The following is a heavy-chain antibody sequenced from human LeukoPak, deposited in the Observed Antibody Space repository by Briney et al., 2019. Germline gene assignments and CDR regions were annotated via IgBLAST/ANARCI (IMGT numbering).Heavy chain of an antibody. Sequence: SETLSLNCTVSGGSISSYYWSWMRQPPGKGLEWIGYNYYSGSTNYNPSLKSRVTISIDTSKNQFSLKMCSVTAADTAVYYCARGYSRTYFDYWGQGTLVTVSS. V-gene: IGHV4-59*08. J-gene: IGHJ4*02. D-gene: IGHD5-18*01. CDR2: NYYSGST. CDR3: ARGYSRTYFDY. CDR1: GGSISSYY.